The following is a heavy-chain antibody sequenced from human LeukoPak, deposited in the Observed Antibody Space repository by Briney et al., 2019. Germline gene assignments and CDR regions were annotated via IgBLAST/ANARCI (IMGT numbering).Heavy chain of an antibody. CDR3: ARGSDIAVAGHIFDP. J-gene: IGHJ5*02. CDR2: ISAYNGNT. D-gene: IGHD6-19*01. Sequence: ASVKVPCKASGYTFTSYGISWVRQAPGQGLEWMGWISAYNGNTNYAQKLQGRVTMTRDTSISTAYMELSRLRSDDTAVYYCARGSDIAVAGHIFDPWGQGTLVTVSS. V-gene: IGHV1-18*01. CDR1: GYTFTSYG.